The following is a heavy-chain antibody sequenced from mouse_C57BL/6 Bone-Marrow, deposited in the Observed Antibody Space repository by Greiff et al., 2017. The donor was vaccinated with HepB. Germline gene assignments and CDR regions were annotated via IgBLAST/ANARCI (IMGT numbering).Heavy chain of an antibody. D-gene: IGHD1-1*01. CDR1: GYTFTNYW. J-gene: IGHJ2*01. Sequence: QVQLKQSGAELVRPGTSVKMSCKASGYTFTNYWIGWAKQRPGHGLEWIGDIYPGGGYTNYNEKFKGKATLTADKSSSTAYMQFSSLTSEDSAIYYCARSEYYGSREGNYFDYWGQGTTLTVSS. CDR2: IYPGGGYT. V-gene: IGHV1-63*01. CDR3: ARSEYYGSREGNYFDY.